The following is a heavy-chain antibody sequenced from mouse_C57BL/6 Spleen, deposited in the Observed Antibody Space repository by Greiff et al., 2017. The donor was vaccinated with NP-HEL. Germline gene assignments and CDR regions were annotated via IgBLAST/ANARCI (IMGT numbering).Heavy chain of an antibody. CDR2: IDPSDSYT. J-gene: IGHJ1*03. CDR3: ARRYYYGSSFYWYFDV. Sequence: QVQLQQPGAELVMPGASVKLSCKASGYTFTSYWMHWVKQRPGQGLEWIGEIDPSDSYTNYNQKFKGKSTLTVDKSSSTAYMQLSSLTSEDSAVYYCARRYYYGSSFYWYFDVWGTGTTVTVSS. V-gene: IGHV1-69*01. D-gene: IGHD1-1*01. CDR1: GYTFTSYW.